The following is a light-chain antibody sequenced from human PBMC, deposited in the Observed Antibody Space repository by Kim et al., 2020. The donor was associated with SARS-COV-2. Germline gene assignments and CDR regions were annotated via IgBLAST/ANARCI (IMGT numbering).Light chain of an antibody. CDR3: QQYGSSPLMA. J-gene: IGKJ5*01. CDR1: QNIAAKY. CDR2: GTS. Sequence: VVLTQSPGILSLSPGQRATLSCRASQNIAAKYLAWYQHRVGQAPRLVLFGTSNRATGIPDRFSGTGSETDFTLTINRLEPEDFAVYYCQQYGSSPLMAFGQGTRLEIK. V-gene: IGKV3-20*01.